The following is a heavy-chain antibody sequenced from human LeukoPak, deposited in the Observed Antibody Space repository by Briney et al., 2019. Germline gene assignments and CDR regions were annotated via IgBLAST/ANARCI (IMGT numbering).Heavy chain of an antibody. CDR1: GSIISNNV. CDR2: INVGGEAT. J-gene: IGHJ3*02. D-gene: IGHD5-18*01. Sequence: PGGSLRLSCVDSGSIISNNVMGWVRQAPGKGLEWVSPINVGGEATHYAESVKGRFTISRDSSKNTLYLQMNSLSVEDTAVYYCAKEGYSSGHAGAFNIWGPGTMVTVSS. V-gene: IGHV3-23*01. CDR3: AKEGYSSGHAGAFNI.